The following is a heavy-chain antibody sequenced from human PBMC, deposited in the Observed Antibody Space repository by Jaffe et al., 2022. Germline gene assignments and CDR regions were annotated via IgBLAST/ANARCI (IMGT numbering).Heavy chain of an antibody. D-gene: IGHD2-2*01. CDR3: AKGQSCSSTSCYYFDY. V-gene: IGHV3-30*02. J-gene: IGHJ4*02. CDR1: GFTFSSYG. Sequence: QVQLVESGGGVVQPGGSLRLSCTASGFTFSSYGMYWVRQAPGKGLEWVAFIRYDGNNKYYADSVKGRFTISRDNSKNTLYLQMSSLRAEDTAVYYCAKGQSCSSTSCYYFDYWGQGTLVTVSS. CDR2: IRYDGNNK.